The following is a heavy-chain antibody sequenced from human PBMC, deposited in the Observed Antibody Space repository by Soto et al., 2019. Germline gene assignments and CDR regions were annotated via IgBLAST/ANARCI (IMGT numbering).Heavy chain of an antibody. CDR1: GFTFSYYW. CDR2: IRQDGGET. V-gene: IGHV3-7*05. D-gene: IGHD2-21*01. CDR3: AREGFNFGEFDF. J-gene: IGHJ4*02. Sequence: EVQLVESGGGLVQPGGSLRLSCAASGFTFSYYWMSWVRQAPGKGLEWVANIRQDGGETNYVNSVRGRFTISRDNATNSFYLQMNSLRAEDTAVYYCAREGFNFGEFDFWGQGALVTVSS.